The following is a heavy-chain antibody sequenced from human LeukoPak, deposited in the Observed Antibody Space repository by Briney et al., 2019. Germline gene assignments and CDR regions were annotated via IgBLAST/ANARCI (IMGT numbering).Heavy chain of an antibody. D-gene: IGHD5-12*01. V-gene: IGHV4-59*11. J-gene: IGHJ4*02. CDR1: GGSISSHY. Sequence: SETLSLTCTVSGGSISSHYWSWIRQPPGKGLECIGYIYYSGSTNYNPSLKSRVTISVDTSKNQFSLKLSSVTAADTAVYYCARDPTDSGYAYFDYWGQGTLVTVSS. CDR3: ARDPTDSGYAYFDY. CDR2: IYYSGST.